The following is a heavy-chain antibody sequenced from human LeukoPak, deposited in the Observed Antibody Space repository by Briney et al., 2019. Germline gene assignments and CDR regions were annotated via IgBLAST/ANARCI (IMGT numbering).Heavy chain of an antibody. Sequence: GESLKISCKGSGYSFTSYWIGWVRQMPGKGLEWMGIIYPGDSDTRYSPSFQCQVTISADKSISTAYLQWSSLKASDTAMYYCARQQQGSQNYYGSGSLDYWGQGTLVTVSS. D-gene: IGHD3-10*01. CDR1: GYSFTSYW. CDR3: ARQQQGSQNYYGSGSLDY. J-gene: IGHJ4*02. V-gene: IGHV5-51*01. CDR2: IYPGDSDT.